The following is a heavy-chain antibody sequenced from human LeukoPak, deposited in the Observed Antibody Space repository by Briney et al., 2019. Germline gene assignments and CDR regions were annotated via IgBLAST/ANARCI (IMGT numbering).Heavy chain of an antibody. Sequence: GGSLRLSCAASGFTFSSYGMHWVRQAPGKGLEWVAVIWYDGSNKYYADSVKGRFTISRDNSKNTLYLQMNSLRAGDTAVYYCARDSGLGYCSSTSCPIDYWGQGTLVTVSS. CDR2: IWYDGSNK. V-gene: IGHV3-33*01. D-gene: IGHD2-2*01. CDR1: GFTFSSYG. CDR3: ARDSGLGYCSSTSCPIDY. J-gene: IGHJ4*02.